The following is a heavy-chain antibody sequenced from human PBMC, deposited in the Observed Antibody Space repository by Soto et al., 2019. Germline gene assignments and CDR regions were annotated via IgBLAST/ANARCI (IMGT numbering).Heavy chain of an antibody. V-gene: IGHV3-9*01. CDR1: GFTFDDYA. Sequence: EVQLVESGGGLVQPGRSLRLSCAASGFTFDDYAMHWVRQAPGKGLEWVSGISWNSGSIGYADSVKGRFTISRDNAKNSLYLQMNSLRAEDTALYYCAKDGGYSSGRYGAWGQGTRVTVSS. CDR2: ISWNSGSI. J-gene: IGHJ5*02. D-gene: IGHD6-19*01. CDR3: AKDGGYSSGRYGA.